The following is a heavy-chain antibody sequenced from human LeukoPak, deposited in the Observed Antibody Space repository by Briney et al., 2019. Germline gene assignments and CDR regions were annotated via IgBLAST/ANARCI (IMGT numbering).Heavy chain of an antibody. D-gene: IGHD3-22*01. Sequence: SVKVSCKASGYTFTTYAMHWVRQAPGQRLEWMGWINAGNDNTKYSQKFQGRVTIIRDTSASTAYMELSSLRSEDTAVYYCARGGGPYDSSGYYHLDYWGQGTLVTVSS. J-gene: IGHJ4*02. CDR2: INAGNDNT. CDR3: ARGGGPYDSSGYYHLDY. V-gene: IGHV1-3*01. CDR1: GYTFTTYA.